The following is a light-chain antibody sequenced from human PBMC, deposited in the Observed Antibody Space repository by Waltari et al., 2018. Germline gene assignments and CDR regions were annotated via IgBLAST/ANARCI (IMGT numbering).Light chain of an antibody. CDR1: TSNIGRNT. CDR2: SNN. V-gene: IGLV1-44*01. CDR3: QTWDSNIFV. J-gene: IGLJ1*01. Sequence: QSVLTQPPSASGTPGQRVTIPCSGRTSNIGRNTVNWYQQFPGTAPTLLTYSNNQRPSGVPDRFSASKSGDTVTLNISGTQDLDEADYYCQTWDSNIFVFGPGTKVTVL.